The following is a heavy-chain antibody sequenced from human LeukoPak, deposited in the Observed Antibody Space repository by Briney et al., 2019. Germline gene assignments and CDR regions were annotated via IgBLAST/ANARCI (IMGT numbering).Heavy chain of an antibody. D-gene: IGHD6-13*01. CDR1: GFTFDDYG. V-gene: IGHV3-9*01. J-gene: IGHJ4*02. CDR2: ISWNSGSI. CDR3: AKDTSYSSSSNFDY. Sequence: GGSLRLSCAASGFTFDDYGMHWVRQAPGKGLEWVSGISWNSGSIGYADSVKGRFTISRDNAKNSLYMQMNSLRAEDTALYYCAKDTSYSSSSNFDYWGQGTLVTVSS.